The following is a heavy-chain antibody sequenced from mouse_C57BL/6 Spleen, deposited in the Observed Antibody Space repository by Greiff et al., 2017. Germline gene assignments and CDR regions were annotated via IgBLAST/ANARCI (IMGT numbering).Heavy chain of an antibody. CDR1: GYTFTDYY. CDR3: AREEGYYYGKGRYFDV. J-gene: IGHJ1*03. CDR2: IFPGSGST. D-gene: IGHD1-1*01. V-gene: IGHV1-75*01. Sequence: VNLVESGPELVKPGASVKISCKASGYTFTDYYINWVKQRPGQGLEWIGWIFPGSGSTYYNEKFKGKATLTVDKSSSTAYMLLSSLTSEDSAVYFCAREEGYYYGKGRYFDVWGTGTTVTVSS.